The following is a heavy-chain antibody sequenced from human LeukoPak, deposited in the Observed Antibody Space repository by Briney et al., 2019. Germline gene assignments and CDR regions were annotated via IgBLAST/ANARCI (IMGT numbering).Heavy chain of an antibody. V-gene: IGHV3-21*01. D-gene: IGHD3-16*01. CDR3: VRRPYPPHSPFDY. CDR2: ISSSSSYI. Sequence: GGSLRLSCAASGFTFSSYSMNWVRQAPGKGLEWVSSISSSSSYIYYADSVKGRFTISRDNAKNSLYLQMNSLRAEDTAVYYCVRRPYPPHSPFDYWGQGTLVTVSS. CDR1: GFTFSSYS. J-gene: IGHJ4*02.